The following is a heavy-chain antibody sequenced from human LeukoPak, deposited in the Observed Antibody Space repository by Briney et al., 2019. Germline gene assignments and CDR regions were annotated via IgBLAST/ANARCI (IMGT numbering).Heavy chain of an antibody. V-gene: IGHV3-7*01. D-gene: IGHD6-6*01. CDR1: GFTFSSYW. J-gene: IGHJ4*02. CDR2: IKQDGSEK. Sequence: PGGSLRLSCAASGFTFSSYWMSWVRQAPGKGLEWVANIKQDGSEKYYVDSVKGRFTISRDNAKNSLYLQMNSLRAEDTAVYYCAKSPISSSRGYYFDYWGQGTLVTVSS. CDR3: AKSPISSSRGYYFDY.